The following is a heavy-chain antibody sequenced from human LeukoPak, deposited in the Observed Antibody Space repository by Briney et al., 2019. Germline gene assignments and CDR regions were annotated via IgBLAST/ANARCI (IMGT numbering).Heavy chain of an antibody. J-gene: IGHJ5*02. Sequence: GESLKISCKGSGYSFTSYWIGWVRQMPGKGLGWMGIIYPGDSDTRYSPSFQGQVTISADKSISTAYLQWSSLKASDTAMYYCARGQLLSHRVKGGNWLDPWGQGTLVTVSS. CDR1: GYSFTSYW. CDR3: ARGQLLSHRVKGGNWLDP. D-gene: IGHD2-2*01. V-gene: IGHV5-51*01. CDR2: IYPGDSDT.